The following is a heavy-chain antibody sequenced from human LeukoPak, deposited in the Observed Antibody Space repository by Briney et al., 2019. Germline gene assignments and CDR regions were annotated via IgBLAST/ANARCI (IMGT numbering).Heavy chain of an antibody. CDR2: ISGSGGST. V-gene: IGHV3-23*01. CDR3: AKVSGNHWYFDL. CDR1: GFTFSSYA. D-gene: IGHD3-10*01. Sequence: GGSLRLSCAASGFTFSSYAMSWVRQAPGKGLEWVSAISGSGGSTYYAGSVKGRFTISRDNSKNTLYLQMNSLRAEDTAVYYCAKVSGNHWYFDLWGRGTLVTVSS. J-gene: IGHJ2*01.